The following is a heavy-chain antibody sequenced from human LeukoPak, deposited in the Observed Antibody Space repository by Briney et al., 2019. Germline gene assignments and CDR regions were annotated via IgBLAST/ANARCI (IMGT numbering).Heavy chain of an antibody. D-gene: IGHD3-3*01. CDR1: GGSISSYY. CDR3: ARLTPSGAFDI. Sequence: SETLSLTCTVSGGSISSYYWSWIRQPPGKGLEWIGYIYYSGSTNYNPSLKSRVTISVDTSKNQFSLKLSSVTAADTAVYYCARLTPSGAFDIWGQGTMVTVSS. J-gene: IGHJ3*02. V-gene: IGHV4-59*08. CDR2: IYYSGST.